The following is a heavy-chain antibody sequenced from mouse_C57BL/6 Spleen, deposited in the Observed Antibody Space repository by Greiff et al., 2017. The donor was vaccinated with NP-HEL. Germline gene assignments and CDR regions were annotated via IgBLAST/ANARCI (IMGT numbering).Heavy chain of an antibody. CDR2: IYPGDGDT. D-gene: IGHD1-1*01. Sequence: LQESGPELVKPGASVKISCKASGYAFSSSWMNWVKQRPGKGLEWIGRIYPGDGDTNYNGKFKGKATLTADKSSSTAYMQLSSLTSEDSAVYFCARGPYYGSSYDYFDYWGQGTTLTVSS. CDR1: GYAFSSSW. CDR3: ARGPYYGSSYDYFDY. J-gene: IGHJ2*01. V-gene: IGHV1-82*01.